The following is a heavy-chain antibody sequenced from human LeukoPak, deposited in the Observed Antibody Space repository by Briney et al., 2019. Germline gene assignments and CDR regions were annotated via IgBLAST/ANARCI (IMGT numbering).Heavy chain of an antibody. D-gene: IGHD3-22*01. CDR2: IRSKANSYAT. CDR1: GFTFSGSA. CDR3: TRPYDSSGYYYVDY. Sequence: GGSLRLSCAASGFTFSGSAMHWVRQASGKGLEWVGRIRSKANSYATAYAASVKGRFTISRDDSKNTAYLQMNSLKTEDTAVYYCTRPYDSSGYYYVDYWGQGTLVTVSS. J-gene: IGHJ4*02. V-gene: IGHV3-73*01.